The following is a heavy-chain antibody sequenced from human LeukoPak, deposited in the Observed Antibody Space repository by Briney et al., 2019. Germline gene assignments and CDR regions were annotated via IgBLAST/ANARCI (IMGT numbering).Heavy chain of an antibody. D-gene: IGHD6-6*01. CDR2: ISNDGSRT. CDR1: GFPFNSYW. V-gene: IGHV3-74*01. CDR3: AREYSSSLAVVDS. J-gene: IGHJ4*02. Sequence: PGGALDLSCAASGFPFNSYWMHWVRQAPGRGLVWVSRISNDGSRTIYADSGKGRFTISRDNAKKTLHLQMNSLRAEDTAVYYCAREYSSSLAVVDSWGQGTLVTVSS.